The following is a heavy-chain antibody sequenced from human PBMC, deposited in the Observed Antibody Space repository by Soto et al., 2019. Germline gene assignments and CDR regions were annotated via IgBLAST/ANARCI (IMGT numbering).Heavy chain of an antibody. CDR1: GDSIITNDHY. J-gene: IGHJ6*02. CDR3: ARHNGPLYVGYYYDMDV. Sequence: SETLSLTCTVSGDSIITNDHYWSWIRQPPGKGLEWIGSIYYSGYTYYNPSLKSRVTISVDTSKNQFSLKLSSVTAADTAVYYCARHNGPLYVGYYYDMDVWGQGTTVTV. CDR2: IYYSGYT. V-gene: IGHV4-39*01. D-gene: IGHD3-16*01.